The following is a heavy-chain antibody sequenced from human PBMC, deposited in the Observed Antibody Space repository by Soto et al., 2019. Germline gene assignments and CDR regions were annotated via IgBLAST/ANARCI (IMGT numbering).Heavy chain of an antibody. CDR2: IIPMFGIG. J-gene: IGHJ6*01. D-gene: IGHD1-26*01. V-gene: IGHV1-69*01. CDR3: ARGYRERSVYAMDV. Sequence: QVQLVQSGAEVKMPGSSVRVSCKASGGSFSKYGISWVRQAPGQGLEWMGGIIPMFGIGNYAEKFLGRVTITADESTSTSHIALSSRRAEVTAVYFCARGYRERSVYAMDVWGQGTAVTVSS. CDR1: GGSFSKYG.